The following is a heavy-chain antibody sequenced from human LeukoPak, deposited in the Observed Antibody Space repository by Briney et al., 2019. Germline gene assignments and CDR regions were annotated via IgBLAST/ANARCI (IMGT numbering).Heavy chain of an antibody. CDR3: ASQRGDFRSGYSYNWFDP. J-gene: IGHJ5*02. CDR1: GYSISSGYY. Sequence: SETLSLTCAVSGYSISSGYYWGWIRQPPGKGLEWIGSIYHRGGTYYNPSLKSRVTISVDTSKNQFSLKLSSVTAADTAVYYCASQRGDFRSGYSYNWFDPWGQGTLVTVSS. D-gene: IGHD3-3*01. CDR2: IYHRGGT. V-gene: IGHV4-38-2*01.